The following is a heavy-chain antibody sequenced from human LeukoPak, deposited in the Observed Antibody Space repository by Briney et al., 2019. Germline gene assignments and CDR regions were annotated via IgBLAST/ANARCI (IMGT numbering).Heavy chain of an antibody. Sequence: PSETLSLTCAVYGGSFSGYYWSWIRQPPGKGLEWIGEINHSGSTNYNPSLKSRVTISVDTSKNQFSLKLNSVPAGDTAVYYCARLGYYYAVDPWGQGTLVTVSS. CDR1: GGSFSGYY. D-gene: IGHD3-10*01. CDR3: ARLGYYYAVDP. J-gene: IGHJ5*02. V-gene: IGHV4-34*01. CDR2: INHSGST.